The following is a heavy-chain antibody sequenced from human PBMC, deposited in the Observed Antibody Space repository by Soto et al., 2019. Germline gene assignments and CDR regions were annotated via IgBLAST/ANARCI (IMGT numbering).Heavy chain of an antibody. Sequence: QVQLVESGGGVGQPGRSLRLSCAASGFTFSKYALHWVRQAPGKGLEWVAVTSYDGSEKYYADAVKGRFTISRDNSKNTLFLQMNSLRIEDTAVYYCTKVSSDRGYYYFAMDVWGQGTKVTVSS. D-gene: IGHD3-10*01. CDR3: TKVSSDRGYYYFAMDV. CDR2: TSYDGSEK. J-gene: IGHJ6*02. CDR1: GFTFSKYA. V-gene: IGHV3-30*18.